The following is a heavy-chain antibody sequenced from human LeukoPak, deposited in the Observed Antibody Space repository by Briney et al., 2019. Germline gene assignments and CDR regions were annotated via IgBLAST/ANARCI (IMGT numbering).Heavy chain of an antibody. CDR1: GGTFSSYA. J-gene: IGHJ4*02. CDR2: IIPILGIA. D-gene: IGHD2-2*01. Sequence: SVMVSCKASGGTFSSYAISWVRQAPGQGLEWMGRIIPILGIANYAQKFQGRVTITADKSTSTAYMELSSLRSEDTAVYYCASGRDQGPFHSDWGQGTLVTVSS. V-gene: IGHV1-69*04. CDR3: ASGRDQGPFHSD.